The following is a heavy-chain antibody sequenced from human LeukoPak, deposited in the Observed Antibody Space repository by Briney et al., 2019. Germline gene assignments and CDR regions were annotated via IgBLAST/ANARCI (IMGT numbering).Heavy chain of an antibody. CDR3: ARESGGSYIRSDAFDI. J-gene: IGHJ3*02. D-gene: IGHD1-26*01. V-gene: IGHV4-59*01. Sequence: PSETLSLTCTVSGGSISSYYWSWIRQPPGKGLEWIGYIYYSGSTNYNPSLKSRVTISLDTSKNQFSLKLSSVTAADTAVYYCARESGGSYIRSDAFDIWGQGTMVTVSS. CDR2: IYYSGST. CDR1: GGSISSYY.